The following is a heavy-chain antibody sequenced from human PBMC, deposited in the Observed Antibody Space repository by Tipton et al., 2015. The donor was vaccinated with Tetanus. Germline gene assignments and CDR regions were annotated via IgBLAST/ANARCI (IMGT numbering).Heavy chain of an antibody. D-gene: IGHD2-2*01. J-gene: IGHJ6*02. CDR2: TDSSSKYI. CDR3: ARDHSTYCSSTGCHGANGLDV. Sequence: SLRLSCAASGFTFSSYSMNWVRQAPGKGLEWVSSTDSSSKYIYYAESVKGRFTISRDNARNALYLQMNSLRAEDTAVYYCARDHSTYCSSTGCHGANGLDVWGQGTTVTVSS. CDR1: GFTFSSYS. V-gene: IGHV3-21*01.